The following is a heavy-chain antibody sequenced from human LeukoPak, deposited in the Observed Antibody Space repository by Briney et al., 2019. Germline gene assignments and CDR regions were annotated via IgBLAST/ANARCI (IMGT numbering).Heavy chain of an antibody. D-gene: IGHD6-13*01. CDR1: GGSFSGYY. Sequence: SETLSLTCAVYGGSFSGYYWSWIRQPPGKGLEWIGEINHSGSTNYNPSLKSRVTISVDTSKNQLSLKLSSVTAADTAVYYCASLESSSWYYIWGQGTMVTVSS. CDR3: ASLESSSWYYI. J-gene: IGHJ3*02. CDR2: INHSGST. V-gene: IGHV4-34*01.